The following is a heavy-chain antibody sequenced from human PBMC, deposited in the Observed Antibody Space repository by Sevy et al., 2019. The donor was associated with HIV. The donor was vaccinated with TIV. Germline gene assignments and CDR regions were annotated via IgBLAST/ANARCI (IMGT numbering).Heavy chain of an antibody. V-gene: IGHV3-74*01. CDR3: ARGGILYFGAIDN. D-gene: IGHD3-10*01. CDR2: IISDGTTT. CDR1: GFNFASYW. Sequence: GGSLRLSCAASGFNFASYWMHWVRQSPGKGLVWVSRIISDGTTTKYADSVRGRFTMSRDNAKSTLFLQINSLRPEDTAVYYCARGGILYFGAIDNWGQGTLVTVSS. J-gene: IGHJ4*02.